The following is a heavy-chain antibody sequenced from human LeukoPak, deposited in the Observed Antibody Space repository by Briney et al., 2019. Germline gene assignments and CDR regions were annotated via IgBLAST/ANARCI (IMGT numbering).Heavy chain of an antibody. J-gene: IGHJ3*02. CDR3: ASDPPWANDAFDI. Sequence: GGSLRLSCAASGFTFSNYWMTWVRQAPGKGLEWVANIKQDGSDKYYVDSVKGRFTISRDNAENSLYLQMNSLRAEDTAVYYCASDPPWANDAFDIWGQGTMVTVSS. CDR2: IKQDGSDK. V-gene: IGHV3-7*01. D-gene: IGHD7-27*01. CDR1: GFTFSNYW.